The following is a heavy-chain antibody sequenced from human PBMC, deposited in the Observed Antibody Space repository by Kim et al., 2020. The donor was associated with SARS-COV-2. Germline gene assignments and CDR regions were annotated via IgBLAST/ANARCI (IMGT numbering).Heavy chain of an antibody. Sequence: GGSLRLSCAASGFTFDDYAMHWVRQAPGKGLEWVSLISGDGGSTYSAGSVKGRFIISRDNSKNSLYLQMSSLRAEDTALYYCAKDGARPQKYYFDYWGQGTLVTVSS. CDR2: ISGDGGST. D-gene: IGHD6-6*01. V-gene: IGHV3-43*02. CDR1: GFTFDDYA. J-gene: IGHJ4*02. CDR3: AKDGARPQKYYFDY.